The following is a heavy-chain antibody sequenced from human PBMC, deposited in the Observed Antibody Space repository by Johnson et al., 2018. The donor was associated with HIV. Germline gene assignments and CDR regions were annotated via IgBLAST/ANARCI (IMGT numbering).Heavy chain of an antibody. CDR3: AREDPYDYSTGPDVFDI. V-gene: IGHV3-30-3*01. D-gene: IGHD2-8*02. CDR2: ISYDGNNT. J-gene: IGHJ3*02. Sequence: HWVRQAPGKGLEWVAVISYDGNNTYNADSVKGRFTISRDNPRNTLYLQMNSLRAEDTAVYYCAREDPYDYSTGPDVFDIWGQGTMVTVS.